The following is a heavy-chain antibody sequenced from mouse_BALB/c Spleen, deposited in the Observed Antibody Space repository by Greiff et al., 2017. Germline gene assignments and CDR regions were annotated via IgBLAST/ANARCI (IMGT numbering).Heavy chain of an antibody. J-gene: IGHJ4*01. CDR2: ISDGGSYT. CDR1: GFTFSDYY. Sequence: EVKLVESGGGLVKPGGSLKLSCAASGFTFSDYYMYWVRQTPEKRLEWVATISDGGSYTYYPDSVKGRFTISRDNAKNNLYLQMSSLKSEDTAMYYCARDGINYATDYWGQGTSVTVSS. V-gene: IGHV5-4*02. CDR3: ARDGINYATDY.